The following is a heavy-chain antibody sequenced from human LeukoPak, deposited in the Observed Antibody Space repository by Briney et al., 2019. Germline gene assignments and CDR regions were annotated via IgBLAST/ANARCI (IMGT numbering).Heavy chain of an antibody. CDR1: GFTFSSYA. CDR3: TVSSSYDAFDI. V-gene: IGHV3-30-3*01. J-gene: IGHJ3*02. CDR2: ISYDGSNK. D-gene: IGHD6-13*01. Sequence: AGGSLRLSCAASGFTFSSYAMHWVRQAPGKGLEWVAVISYDGSNKYYADSVKGRFTISRDNSKNTLHLQMNSLRAEDTAVYYCTVSSSYDAFDIWGQGTMVTVSS.